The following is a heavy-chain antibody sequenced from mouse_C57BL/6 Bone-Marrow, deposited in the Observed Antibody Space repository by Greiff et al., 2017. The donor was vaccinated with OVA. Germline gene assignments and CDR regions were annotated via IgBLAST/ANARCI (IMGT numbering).Heavy chain of an antibody. J-gene: IGHJ4*01. CDR2: IRSKSNNYAT. V-gene: IGHV10-1*01. CDR3: VRNYYGSSYEDAMDY. CDR1: GFSFNTYA. D-gene: IGHD1-1*01. Sequence: EVQLVESGGGLVQPKGSLKLSCAASGFSFNTYAMNWVRQAPGKGLEWVARIRSKSNNYATYYADSVKDRFTISRDDSESMLYLQMNNLKTEDTAMYYCVRNYYGSSYEDAMDYWGQGTSVTVSS.